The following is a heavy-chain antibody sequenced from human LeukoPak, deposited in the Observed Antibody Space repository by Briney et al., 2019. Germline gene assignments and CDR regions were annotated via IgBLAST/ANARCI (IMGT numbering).Heavy chain of an antibody. V-gene: IGHV3-74*01. CDR2: INSDGINT. D-gene: IGHD2-8*02. CDR1: GFTFSNYW. Sequence: GGSLRLSCAASGFTFSNYWMHWVRQPPGKGLGWVSRINSDGINTSYADSVKGRFTISRDNAKNSLYLQMNSLRAEDTAVYYCARGGVLYYYYMDVWGKGTTVTVSS. J-gene: IGHJ6*03. CDR3: ARGGVLYYYYMDV.